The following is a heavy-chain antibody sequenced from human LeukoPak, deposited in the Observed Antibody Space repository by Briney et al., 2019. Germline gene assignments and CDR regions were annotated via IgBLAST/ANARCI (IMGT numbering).Heavy chain of an antibody. V-gene: IGHV3-30*02. Sequence: GESLRLSCAASGFSFSSYGMHWVRQAPGKGLEWVTFIRYDGSNKYYADSVKGRITISRDNSKNTVYLQMNSLRAEDTAVYYCAKDRDDYYGSGNTFDYWGQGTLVTVSS. D-gene: IGHD3-10*01. CDR1: GFSFSSYG. CDR2: IRYDGSNK. J-gene: IGHJ4*02. CDR3: AKDRDDYYGSGNTFDY.